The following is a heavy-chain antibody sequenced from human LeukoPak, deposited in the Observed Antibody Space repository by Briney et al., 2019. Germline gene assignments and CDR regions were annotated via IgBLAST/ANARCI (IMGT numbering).Heavy chain of an antibody. D-gene: IGHD6-13*01. V-gene: IGHV4-39*07. CDR3: ARVTGYRIEDYFDY. Sequence: SETLSLTCTVSGGSISSSSYYWGWIRQPPGKGLEWIGSIYYSGSTYYNPSLKSRVAISVDTSKNQFSLKLRSVTAADTAVYYCARVTGYRIEDYFDYWGQGTLVTVSS. CDR1: GGSISSSSYY. J-gene: IGHJ4*02. CDR2: IYYSGST.